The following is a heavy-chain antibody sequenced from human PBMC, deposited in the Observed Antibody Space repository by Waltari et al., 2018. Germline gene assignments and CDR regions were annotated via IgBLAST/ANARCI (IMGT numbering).Heavy chain of an antibody. CDR3: ARDPTSPFDY. J-gene: IGHJ4*02. CDR2: IYHSGST. Sequence: QVQLQESGPGLVKPSETLSLTCTVSGYSISSGYYWGRLRQPPGKGLEWIGSIYHSGSTYYNPSLKSRVTISVDTSKNQFSLKLSSVTAADTAVYYCARDPTSPFDYWGQGTLVTVSS. CDR1: GYSISSGYY. V-gene: IGHV4-38-2*02.